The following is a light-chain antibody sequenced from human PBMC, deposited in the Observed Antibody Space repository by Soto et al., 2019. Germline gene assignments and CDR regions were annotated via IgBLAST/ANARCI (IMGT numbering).Light chain of an antibody. V-gene: IGLV2-8*01. CDR1: SGDIGGYHH. Sequence: QSVLTQPPSASGSPGQSVTISCIGTSGDIGGYHHVSWYQQYPGKAPRVMIYDVSERPSGVPDRFSGSKSGNTASLTVSGLQAEDEADYYCFSYSDTYTYLFGTGTKLTDL. J-gene: IGLJ1*01. CDR2: DVS. CDR3: FSYSDTYTYL.